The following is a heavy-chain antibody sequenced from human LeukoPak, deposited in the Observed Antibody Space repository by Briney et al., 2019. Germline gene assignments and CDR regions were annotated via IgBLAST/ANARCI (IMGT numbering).Heavy chain of an antibody. CDR3: ARHLIPGLLPAGTGGWFDP. CDR1: GGSISSSSYY. D-gene: IGHD6-13*01. Sequence: SETLSLTCTVSGGSISSSSYYWGWIRQPPGKGLEWIGSIYYSGSTYYNPSLKSRVTISVDTSKNQFSLKLSSVTAADTAVYYCARHLIPGLLPAGTGGWFDPWGQGTLVTVSS. V-gene: IGHV4-39*01. J-gene: IGHJ5*02. CDR2: IYYSGST.